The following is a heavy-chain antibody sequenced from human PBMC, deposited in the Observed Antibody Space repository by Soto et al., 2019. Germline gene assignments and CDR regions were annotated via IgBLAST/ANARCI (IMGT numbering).Heavy chain of an antibody. Sequence: VGSLRLSCAASGFTFSSYGMHWVRQAPGKGLEWVAVITNDGSNKYYADSVKGRFTISRDNSKNTLYLQMNSLRAEDTAVYYCAKALYCPNGVCWGMDVWGQGTTVTVSS. CDR2: ITNDGSNK. V-gene: IGHV3-30*18. D-gene: IGHD2-8*01. CDR1: GFTFSSYG. J-gene: IGHJ6*02. CDR3: AKALYCPNGVCWGMDV.